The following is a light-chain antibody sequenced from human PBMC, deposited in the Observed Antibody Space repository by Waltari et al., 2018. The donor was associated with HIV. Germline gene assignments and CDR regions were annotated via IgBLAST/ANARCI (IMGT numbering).Light chain of an antibody. Sequence: SFEVTQSPSVSVSPGQSATITCSGATLGDRDASWYQQKPGQSPLLVIYQDNKRPSGIPDRFSGSNSGNTATLTISWTQPMDEADYFCQTLDSNTVVFGTGTKVTVL. CDR3: QTLDSNTVV. V-gene: IGLV3-1*01. CDR1: TLGDRD. CDR2: QDN. J-gene: IGLJ1*01.